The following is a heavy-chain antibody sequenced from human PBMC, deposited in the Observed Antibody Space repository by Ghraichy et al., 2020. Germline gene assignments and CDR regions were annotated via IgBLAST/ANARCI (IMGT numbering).Heavy chain of an antibody. D-gene: IGHD6-19*01. Sequence: GGSLRLSCAASGFTFSSYAMHWVRQAPGKGLEWVAVISYDGSNKYYADSVKGRFTISRDNSKNTLYLQMNSLRAEDTAVYYCARVISSGVIPHFDYWGQGTLVTVSS. V-gene: IGHV3-30-3*01. CDR1: GFTFSSYA. CDR3: ARVISSGVIPHFDY. CDR2: ISYDGSNK. J-gene: IGHJ4*02.